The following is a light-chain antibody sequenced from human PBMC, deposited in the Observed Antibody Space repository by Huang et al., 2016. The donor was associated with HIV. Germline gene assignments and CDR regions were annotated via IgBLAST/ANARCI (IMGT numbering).Light chain of an antibody. Sequence: EIVMTQTPLSLSVTPGQPASISCKSSQSLLHTDGKTHLHWYLQKPGQSPQLLIYDVSSRFSGAPDRFSGSGSGTDFTLQISRVEAEDVGVYYCMEGIHLPWTFGQGTKVEIK. V-gene: IGKV2-29*02. CDR2: DVS. CDR3: MEGIHLPWT. J-gene: IGKJ1*01. CDR1: QSLLHTDGKTH.